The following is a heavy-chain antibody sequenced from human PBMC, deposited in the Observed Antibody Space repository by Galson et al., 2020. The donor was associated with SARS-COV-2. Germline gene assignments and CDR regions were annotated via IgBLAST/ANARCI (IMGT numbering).Heavy chain of an antibody. J-gene: IGHJ4*02. CDR3: ESFGVVRGVIIGCYFDY. V-gene: IGHV3-64D*08. CDR1: GFTFSSYA. D-gene: IGHD3-10*01. CDR2: ISSNGDST. Sequence: GESLKIYCSASGFTFSSYAMHWVRQAPGKGLEYVSAISSNGDSTYYADSVKGRFTISRDNSKHTLYLQMSSLRAEDTAVYYWESFGVVRGVIIGCYFDYWGQGTLVTVSS.